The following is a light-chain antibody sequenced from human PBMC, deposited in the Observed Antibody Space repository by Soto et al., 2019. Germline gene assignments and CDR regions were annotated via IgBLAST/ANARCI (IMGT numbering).Light chain of an antibody. CDR1: QGISTL. J-gene: IGKJ5*01. V-gene: IGKV1-13*02. Sequence: AIQLTQSPSSLSASVGDRVTITCRASQGISTLLAWYQQKPGKAPKVLIYESSLLQSGVPSRISGSGSGTDFTLTISSLQPEDFATYYCQHFKSFPITFGQGTRLEIK. CDR2: ESS. CDR3: QHFKSFPIT.